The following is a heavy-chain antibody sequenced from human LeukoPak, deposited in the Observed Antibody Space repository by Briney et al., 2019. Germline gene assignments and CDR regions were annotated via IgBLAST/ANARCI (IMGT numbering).Heavy chain of an antibody. CDR2: IYHSGST. CDR3: ARGKSYDFWSGYYGRYYFDY. V-gene: IGHV4-4*02. CDR1: GGSISSNDW. D-gene: IGHD3-3*01. Sequence: KPSETLSLTCAVSGGSISSNDWWTWVRQPPGKGLEWIGEIYHSGSTNYNPSLKSRITISVDKSKNQFSLKLSSVTAADTAVYYCARGKSYDFWSGYYGRYYFDYWGQGTLVTVSS. J-gene: IGHJ4*02.